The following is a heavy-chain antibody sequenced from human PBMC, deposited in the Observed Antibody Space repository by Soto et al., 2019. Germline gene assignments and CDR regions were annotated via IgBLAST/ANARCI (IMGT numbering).Heavy chain of an antibody. J-gene: IGHJ4*02. Sequence: QVQLVESGGGVVQPGRSLRLSCAASGFTFSSYGMHWVRQAPGKGLEWVAVISYDGSNKYYADSVKGRFTISRDNSKNRLYLQMNSLRAEDTDVYYCANLPGIAVAGNSDYWGQGTLVTVSS. D-gene: IGHD6-19*01. CDR2: ISYDGSNK. CDR3: ANLPGIAVAGNSDY. V-gene: IGHV3-30*18. CDR1: GFTFSSYG.